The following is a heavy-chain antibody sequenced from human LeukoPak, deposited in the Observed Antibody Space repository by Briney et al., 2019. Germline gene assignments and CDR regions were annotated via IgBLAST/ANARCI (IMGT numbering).Heavy chain of an antibody. J-gene: IGHJ5*02. V-gene: IGHV1-2*02. CDR3: AREGYSGTYYNWFDP. CDR2: INPNSGGT. CDR1: GFTFSSYA. D-gene: IGHD1-26*01. Sequence: PGGSLRLSCAASGFTFSSYAMHWVRQAPGQGLEWMGWINPNSGGTNYAQKFQGRVTMTRDTSISTVYMDLNRLRSDDTAVYFCAREGYSGTYYNWFDPWGQGTLVTVSS.